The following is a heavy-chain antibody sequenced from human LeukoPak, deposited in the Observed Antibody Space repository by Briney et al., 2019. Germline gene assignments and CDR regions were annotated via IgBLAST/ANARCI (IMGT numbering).Heavy chain of an antibody. D-gene: IGHD1-1*01. CDR1: GGSFSGFY. V-gene: IGHV4-34*01. CDR2: INDRGAS. CDR3: ARVDRRSTYRTHINCVPS. Sequence: PSETLSLTCAVYGGSFSGFYWSWIRQPPGKGLEWIGEINDRGASNYNPSLKSRVTLSLDTSKKQFSLKLRSVTAADTAVYYCARVDRRSTYRTHINCVPSWGQGALVTVSS. J-gene: IGHJ4*02.